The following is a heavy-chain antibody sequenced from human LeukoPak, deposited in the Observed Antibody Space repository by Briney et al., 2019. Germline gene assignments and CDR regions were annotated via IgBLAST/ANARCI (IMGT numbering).Heavy chain of an antibody. D-gene: IGHD3-22*01. V-gene: IGHV1-69*04. CDR3: ARDRTMIGDYGMDV. CDR1: RGTFSSYA. J-gene: IGHJ6*02. CDR2: IIPIFGIA. Sequence: ASVKVSCKASRGTFSSYAISWVRQAPGQGLEWMGRIIPIFGIANYAQKFQGRVTITADKSTSTANMELSSLRSEDTAVYYCARDRTMIGDYGMDVWGQGTTVTVSS.